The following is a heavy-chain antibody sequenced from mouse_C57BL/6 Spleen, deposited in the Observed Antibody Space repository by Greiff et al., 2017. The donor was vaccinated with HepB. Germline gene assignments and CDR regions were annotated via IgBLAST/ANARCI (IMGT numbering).Heavy chain of an antibody. D-gene: IGHD2-5*01. CDR2: IDPSDSYT. CDR1: GYTFTSYW. J-gene: IGHJ3*01. Sequence: QVQLQQPGAELVKPGASVKLSCKASGYTFTSYWMQWVKQRPGQGLEWIGEIDPSDSYTNYNQKFKGKATLTVDTSSSTAYMQLSSLTSEDSAVYYCALYYSNLFAYWGQGTLVTVSA. V-gene: IGHV1-50*01. CDR3: ALYYSNLFAY.